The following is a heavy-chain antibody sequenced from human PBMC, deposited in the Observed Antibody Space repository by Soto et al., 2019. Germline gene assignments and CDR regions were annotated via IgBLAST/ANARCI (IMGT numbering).Heavy chain of an antibody. CDR2: IYHSGST. V-gene: IGHV4-4*02. J-gene: IGHJ3*02. CDR1: GGSISSSNW. CDR3: ARGHGTYYYDSSGYRDAFDI. D-gene: IGHD3-22*01. Sequence: SETLSLTCAVSGGSISSSNWWSWVRQPPGKGLEWIGEIYHSGSTNYNPSLKSRVTISVDKSKNQFSLKLSSVTAADTAVYYCARGHGTYYYDSSGYRDAFDIWGQGTMVT.